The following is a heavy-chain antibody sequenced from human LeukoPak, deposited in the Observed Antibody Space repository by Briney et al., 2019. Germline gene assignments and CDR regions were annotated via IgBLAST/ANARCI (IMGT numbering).Heavy chain of an antibody. CDR2: ISAYNGNA. J-gene: IGHJ4*02. Sequence: ASVTVSCKASGYTFTNYGITWVRQAPGQGLEWMGWISAYNGNANYAQKFQDRITMTTDTSTSAAYMELRSLRSDDTAMYYCARDGLPYYYDSSGFHLPHFDCWGQGTLVTVSS. D-gene: IGHD3-22*01. V-gene: IGHV1-18*01. CDR3: ARDGLPYYYDSSGFHLPHFDC. CDR1: GYTFTNYG.